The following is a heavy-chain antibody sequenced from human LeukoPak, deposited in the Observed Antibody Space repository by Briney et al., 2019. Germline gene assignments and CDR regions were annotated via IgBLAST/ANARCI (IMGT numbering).Heavy chain of an antibody. CDR2: IYYSGST. D-gene: IGHD1-1*01. CDR3: ARQNWNDLSAFDI. V-gene: IGHV4-39*01. CDR1: GGSISSSSCY. J-gene: IGHJ3*02. Sequence: SETLSLTCTVSGGSISSSSCYWRWIRQPPGKGLEWIGSIYYSGSTYYNPSLKSRVTISVDTSKNQFSLRLSSVTAADTAVYYCARQNWNDLSAFDIWGQGTMVTVSS.